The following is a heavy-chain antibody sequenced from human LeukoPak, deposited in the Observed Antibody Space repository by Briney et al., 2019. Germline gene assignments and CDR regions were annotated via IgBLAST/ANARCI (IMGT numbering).Heavy chain of an antibody. CDR2: INHSGST. J-gene: IGHJ5*02. D-gene: IGHD1-1*01. CDR3: ARVGREIWNRGDWFDP. V-gene: IGHV4-34*01. Sequence: PSETLSLTCAVYGGSFSGYYWSWIRQPPGTGLEWIGEINHSGSTNYNPSLKSRVTILVDTSKNQFSLKLSSVTAADTAVYYCARVGREIWNRGDWFDPWGQGTLVTVSS. CDR1: GGSFSGYY.